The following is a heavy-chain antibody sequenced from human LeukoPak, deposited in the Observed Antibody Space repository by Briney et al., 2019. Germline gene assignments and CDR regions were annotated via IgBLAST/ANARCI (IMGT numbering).Heavy chain of an antibody. V-gene: IGHV3-21*01. CDR3: ATLPSNYYDSSGYYEPSDY. CDR1: GFTFSSYS. Sequence: GGALKLSCAASGFTFSSYSMYWVRQAPGKGLEWVSSISSSSSYIYYADSVKGRFTISRDTATNSLYLQMNSLRAEDTAVYYCATLPSNYYDSSGYYEPSDYWSQGTLVTASS. D-gene: IGHD3-22*01. J-gene: IGHJ4*02. CDR2: ISSSSSYI.